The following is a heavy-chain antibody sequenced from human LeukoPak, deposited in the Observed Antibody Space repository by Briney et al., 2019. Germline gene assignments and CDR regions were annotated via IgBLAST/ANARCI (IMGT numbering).Heavy chain of an antibody. CDR1: GYIFTSYG. CDR3: ARVKGGDSRDY. Sequence: GASVKVSCKASGYIFTSYGISWVRQAPGQGLEWLGWINTYNANTNYAQKLQGRVTMTTDNSTNTAYMELRSLRSGDTAVYYCARVKGGDSRDYWGQGTLVTVSS. J-gene: IGHJ4*02. CDR2: INTYNANT. D-gene: IGHD2-21*02. V-gene: IGHV1-18*01.